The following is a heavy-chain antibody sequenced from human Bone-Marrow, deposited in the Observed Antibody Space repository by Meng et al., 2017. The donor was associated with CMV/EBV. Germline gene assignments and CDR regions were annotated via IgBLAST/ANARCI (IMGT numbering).Heavy chain of an antibody. CDR1: GYTFTANY. J-gene: IGHJ4*02. CDR2: INPNSGGT. V-gene: IGHV1-2*02. Sequence: ASVKVSCKASGYTFTANYMHWVRQAPGQGLEWMGWINPNSGGTNYAQKFQGRVTMTRDTSISTVYMELNRLRSDDTAVYYCAVEMSTVGDYWVQGPLVTVSS. CDR3: AVEMSTVGDY. D-gene: IGHD5-24*01.